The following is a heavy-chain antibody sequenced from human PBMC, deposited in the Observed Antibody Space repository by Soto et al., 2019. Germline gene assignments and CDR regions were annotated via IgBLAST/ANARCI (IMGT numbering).Heavy chain of an antibody. Sequence: SGGSLRLSCAASGFTVSSNYMSWVRQAPGKGLEWVSVIYSGGSTYYADSVKGRFTISRDNSKNTLYLQMNSLRAEDTAVYYCAIGANYYDSSGYYLGYFQHWGQGTLVTVSS. D-gene: IGHD3-22*01. J-gene: IGHJ1*01. CDR2: IYSGGST. CDR1: GFTVSSNY. CDR3: AIGANYYDSSGYYLGYFQH. V-gene: IGHV3-53*01.